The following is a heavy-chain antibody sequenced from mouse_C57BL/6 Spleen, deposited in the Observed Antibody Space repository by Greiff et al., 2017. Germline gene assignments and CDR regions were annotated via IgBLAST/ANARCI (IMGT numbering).Heavy chain of an antibody. D-gene: IGHD2-3*01. CDR1: GYTFTSYG. CDR2: IYPRSGNT. J-gene: IGHJ4*01. CDR3: ARGDDGYYDYAMDY. Sequence: QVQLQQSGAELARPGASVKLSCKASGYTFTSYGISWVKQRPGQGLEWIGEIYPRSGNTYYNEKFKGKATLTADKSSSTAYMELRSLTSEDSAVYFCARGDDGYYDYAMDYWGQGTSVT. V-gene: IGHV1-81*01.